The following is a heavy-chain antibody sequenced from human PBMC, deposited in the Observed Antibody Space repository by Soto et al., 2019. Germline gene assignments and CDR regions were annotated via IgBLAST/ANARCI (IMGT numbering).Heavy chain of an antibody. CDR1: GGSLSSGGYY. D-gene: IGHD5-12*01. V-gene: IGHV4-31*03. CDR2: IYYSGST. J-gene: IGHJ2*01. Sequence: ATETMSLTCTVSGGSLSSGGYYWSWIRQHPGKGLEWIGYIYYSGSTYYNPSLKSRVTISVDTSKNQFSLKLSSVTAADTAVYCCAREGGGYSVYDAQKLCWYFDLWGCGTRFTVSS. CDR3: AREGGGYSVYDAQKLCWYFDL.